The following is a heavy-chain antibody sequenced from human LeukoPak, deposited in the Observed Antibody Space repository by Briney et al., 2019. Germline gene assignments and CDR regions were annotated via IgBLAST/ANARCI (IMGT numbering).Heavy chain of an antibody. V-gene: IGHV3-11*04. CDR2: ISSSGSTI. J-gene: IGHJ6*04. CDR1: GFSFGNYW. CDR3: AELGITMIGGV. Sequence: GGSLRLSCEASGFSFGNYWMSWVRQAPGKGLEWVSYISSSGSTIYYADSVKGRFTISRDNAKNSLYLQMNSLRAEDTAVYYCAELGITMIGGVWGKGTTVTISS. D-gene: IGHD3-10*02.